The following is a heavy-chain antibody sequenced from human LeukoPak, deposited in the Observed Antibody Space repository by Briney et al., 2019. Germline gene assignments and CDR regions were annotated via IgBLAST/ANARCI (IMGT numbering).Heavy chain of an antibody. D-gene: IGHD3-10*01. J-gene: IGHJ4*02. V-gene: IGHV3-23*01. Sequence: GGSLTLSRAASGFIFTRYAMSWVRQPERKGLEWVSAIRDSGVHTYYTVSVKGLFTISKDNSHNPLYLQMNSLRAEDTAVYYFSKPVQGSYYPDCYFDYWGQGTLVTVSS. CDR3: SKPVQGSYYPDCYFDY. CDR2: IRDSGVHT. CDR1: GFIFTRYA.